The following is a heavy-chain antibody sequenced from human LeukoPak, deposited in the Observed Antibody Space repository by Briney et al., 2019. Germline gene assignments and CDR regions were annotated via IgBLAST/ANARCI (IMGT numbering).Heavy chain of an antibody. CDR2: ISYDGSNK. Sequence: PGGSLRLSCAASGFTFSSYGMHWVRQAPGKGLEWVAVISYDGSNKYYADSVKGRFTISRDNSKNTLYLQMNSLRAEDTAVYYCAKEARSSGWYAYDHWGQGTLVTVSS. CDR3: AKEARSSGWYAYDH. CDR1: GFTFSSYG. J-gene: IGHJ5*02. V-gene: IGHV3-30*18. D-gene: IGHD6-19*01.